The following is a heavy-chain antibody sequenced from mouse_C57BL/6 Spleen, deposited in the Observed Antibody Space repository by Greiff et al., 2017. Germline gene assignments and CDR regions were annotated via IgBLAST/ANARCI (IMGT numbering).Heavy chain of an antibody. V-gene: IGHV1-82*01. CDR3: ARETGDLDY. CDR2: IYPGDGDT. D-gene: IGHD2-13*01. CDR1: GYAFSSSW. Sequence: QVQLQQSGPELVKPRASVKISCKASGYAFSSSWMHWVQQRPGKGLEWIGRIYPGDGDTNYNGKFKGKATLTAYKSSSTAYMHLSSLTSGDSAVDVCARETGDLDYWGQGTTLTVSS. J-gene: IGHJ2*01.